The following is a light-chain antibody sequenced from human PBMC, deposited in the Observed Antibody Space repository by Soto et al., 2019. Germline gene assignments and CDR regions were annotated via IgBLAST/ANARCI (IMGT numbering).Light chain of an antibody. CDR1: QSFSGT. V-gene: IGKV1-5*01. CDR3: QQYDTYSRT. Sequence: DIQVTQSPTSLSASVGDRVTITCRASQSFSGTLAWYQQKPGKAPKLLIFDASSLERGVPSRFSGSGSGTEFTLTISSLQPDDFATYYCQQYDTYSRTFGQVTKVDIK. CDR2: DAS. J-gene: IGKJ1*01.